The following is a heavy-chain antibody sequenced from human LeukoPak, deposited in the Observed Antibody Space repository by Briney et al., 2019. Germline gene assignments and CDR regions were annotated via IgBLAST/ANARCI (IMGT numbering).Heavy chain of an antibody. D-gene: IGHD5-12*01. Sequence: GGSLRLSCAASGFPVSSNYMSWVRQAPGKGLEWVSVIYSGGSTYYADSVKGRFTISRDNSKNTLYVQMNSLRAEDTAVYYCARARGYSGYESKWYYYGMDVWGQGTTVTVSS. CDR1: GFPVSSNY. CDR3: ARARGYSGYESKWYYYGMDV. J-gene: IGHJ6*02. V-gene: IGHV3-53*01. CDR2: IYSGGST.